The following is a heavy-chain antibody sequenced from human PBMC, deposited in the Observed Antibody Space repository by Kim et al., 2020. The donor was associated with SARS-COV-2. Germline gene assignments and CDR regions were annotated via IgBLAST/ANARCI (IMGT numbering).Heavy chain of an antibody. CDR1: GFSFSSYW. Sequence: GESLKISCEGSGFSFSSYWIAWVRQMPGKGPEWMGIIFPRESDTRYSPCVQGHVTISADKQSNTAYLKGRSLGTSDMGLYYCERTTTFTINHWPVDLWVR. CDR2: IFPRESDT. J-gene: IGHJ2*01. CDR3: ERTTTFTINHWPVDL. V-gene: IGHV5-51*04. D-gene: IGHD1-1*01.